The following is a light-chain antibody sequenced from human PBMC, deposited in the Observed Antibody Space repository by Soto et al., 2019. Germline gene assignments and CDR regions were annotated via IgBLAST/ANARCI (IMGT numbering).Light chain of an antibody. Sequence: DVQMTQSPSSLSASVGDRVTITCRASQSISSFLNWYQQRPGTAPKLLIYAASNLESGVPSRFSGRGSATDFTLSISSLQPEDFATYFCQQGYRTPFTFGPGTKVDI. V-gene: IGKV1-39*01. CDR2: AAS. CDR1: QSISSF. CDR3: QQGYRTPFT. J-gene: IGKJ3*01.